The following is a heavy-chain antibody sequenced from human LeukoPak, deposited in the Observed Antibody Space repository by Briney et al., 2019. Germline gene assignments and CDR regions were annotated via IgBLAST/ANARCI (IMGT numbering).Heavy chain of an antibody. V-gene: IGHV1-18*01. Sequence: GASVKVSCKASGYTFTSYGISWVRQAPGQGLEWMGWISAYNGNTNYAQKFQGRVTITRNTSISTAYMELSSLRSEDTAVYYCARHKTIWFGRAPYNWFDPWGQGTLVTVSS. CDR2: ISAYNGNT. CDR1: GYTFTSYG. D-gene: IGHD3-10*01. CDR3: ARHKTIWFGRAPYNWFDP. J-gene: IGHJ5*02.